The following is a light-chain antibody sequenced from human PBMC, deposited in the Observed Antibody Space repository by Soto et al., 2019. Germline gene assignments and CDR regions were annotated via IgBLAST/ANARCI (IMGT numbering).Light chain of an antibody. CDR2: SSY. J-gene: IGLJ2*01. Sequence: QSVLTQPPSVSGTPGQRVTISCSGSSSNIGSNTVNWYQQFPGTAPRLLIYSSYQRPSGVPDRFSGSQSGTSASLAISGLQSDYEADYYCQSYDSSLSGHVVFGGGTKLTVL. V-gene: IGLV1-44*01. CDR3: QSYDSSLSGHVV. CDR1: SSNIGSNT.